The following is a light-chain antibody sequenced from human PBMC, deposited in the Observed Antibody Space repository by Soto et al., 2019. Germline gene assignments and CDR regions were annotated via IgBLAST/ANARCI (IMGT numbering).Light chain of an antibody. CDR2: KAS. J-gene: IGKJ1*01. CDR3: QQYSYFAT. V-gene: IGKV1-5*03. Sequence: DIQMTQSPSTLSASVGDRVTITCRASQSISSWLTWYQQTAGQAPKLLIYKASIVEXGVPSRFSGSGSGTXXXXXXXXXXXDDSATYYCQQYSYFATFGQGTRVEVK. CDR1: QSISSW.